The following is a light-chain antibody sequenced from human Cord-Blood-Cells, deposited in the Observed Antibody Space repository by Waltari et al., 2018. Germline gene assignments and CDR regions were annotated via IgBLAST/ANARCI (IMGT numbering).Light chain of an antibody. J-gene: IGKJ3*01. Sequence: EIVLTQSPATLSLSPGERATLPCRASQSVSSYLAWYQQKPGQAPRLLIYGASNRATGIPARFSGSGSGTDFTLTISSLEPEDFAVYYCQQRSNWPPFTFGPGTKVDIK. CDR1: QSVSSY. CDR2: GAS. V-gene: IGKV3-11*01. CDR3: QQRSNWPPFT.